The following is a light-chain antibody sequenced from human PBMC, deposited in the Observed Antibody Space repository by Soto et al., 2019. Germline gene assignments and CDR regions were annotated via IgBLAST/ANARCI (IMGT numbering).Light chain of an antibody. CDR3: QQRSNWPPLYT. Sequence: EIVLTQSPATLSLSPGERATLSCRASQSVSSYLAWYQQKPGQAPRLLIYDASNRATGIPARFSGSGSGTDCTLTISSLEPEDFAVYYWQQRSNWPPLYTFGQGTKLEIK. CDR1: QSVSSY. J-gene: IGKJ2*01. CDR2: DAS. V-gene: IGKV3-11*01.